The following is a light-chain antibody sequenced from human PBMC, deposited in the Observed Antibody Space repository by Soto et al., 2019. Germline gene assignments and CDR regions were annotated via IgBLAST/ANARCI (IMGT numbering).Light chain of an antibody. CDR2: WAS. CDR1: VSFLYSSNNKNY. Sequence: DIVMTQSPDSLTMSLGEGATINCKSSVSFLYSSNNKNYLAWYQQKPGQPPKMXIHWASNREFGVPDRFSGSGSGTDLTLTISRLQTEDVAVYYCQKYYETPWTCGQGTKVDIK. CDR3: QKYYETPWT. V-gene: IGKV4-1*01. J-gene: IGKJ1*01.